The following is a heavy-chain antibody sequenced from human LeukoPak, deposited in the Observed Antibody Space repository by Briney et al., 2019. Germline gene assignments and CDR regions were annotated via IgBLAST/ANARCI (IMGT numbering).Heavy chain of an antibody. CDR2: IKEDGSGK. Sequence: GGSLRLSCAASGFTFRNYWMSWVRQAPGKGLEWVANIKEDGSGKDYVDSVKGRFTISRDNAKNTLYLQMNSLRVEDTAMYYCARDRIVNWDQGALVTVSS. D-gene: IGHD3-22*01. J-gene: IGHJ4*02. V-gene: IGHV3-7*01. CDR3: ARDRIVN. CDR1: GFTFRNYW.